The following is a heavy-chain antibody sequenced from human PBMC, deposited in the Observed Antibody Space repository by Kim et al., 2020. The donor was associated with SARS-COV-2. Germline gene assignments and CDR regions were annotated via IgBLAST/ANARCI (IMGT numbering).Heavy chain of an antibody. V-gene: IGHV1-2*04. CDR3: ARGNDILTAGSSSEFDY. CDR1: GYTFTGYY. Sequence: ASVKVSCKASGYTFTGYYMHWVRQAPGQGLEWMGWINPNSGGTNYAQKFQGWVTMTRDTSISTAYMELSRLRSDDTAVYYCARGNDILTAGSSSEFDYWGQGTLVTVSS. CDR2: INPNSGGT. D-gene: IGHD3-9*01. J-gene: IGHJ4*02.